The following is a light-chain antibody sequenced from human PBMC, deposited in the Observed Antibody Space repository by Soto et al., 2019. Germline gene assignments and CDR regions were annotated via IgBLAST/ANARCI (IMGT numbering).Light chain of an antibody. Sequence: QSVLTQPPSVSGAPGQRVTISCTGGSSNIGAGYDVHWYRQFPGTDPKLLVYGNNNRPSGISDRFSASKSGSSASLAITGLQAEDEAEYYCQSYDTSLRAGVFGGGTKLTVL. CDR2: GNN. J-gene: IGLJ3*02. V-gene: IGLV1-40*01. CDR1: SSNIGAGYD. CDR3: QSYDTSLRAGV.